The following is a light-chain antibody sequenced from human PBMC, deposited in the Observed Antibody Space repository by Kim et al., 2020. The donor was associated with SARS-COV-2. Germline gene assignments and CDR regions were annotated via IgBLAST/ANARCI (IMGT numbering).Light chain of an antibody. CDR3: QAWDSSTAV. Sequence: PGQTASITCSGDKLGDKYACWYQQKPGQSPVMVIYQDSKRPSGIPERFSGSNSGNTATLTISGTQAMDEADYYCQAWDSSTAVFGGGTQLTVL. J-gene: IGLJ2*01. V-gene: IGLV3-1*01. CDR1: KLGDKY. CDR2: QDS.